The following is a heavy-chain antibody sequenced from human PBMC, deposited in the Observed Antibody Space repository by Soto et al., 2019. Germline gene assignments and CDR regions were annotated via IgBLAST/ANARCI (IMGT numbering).Heavy chain of an antibody. CDR1: GGSISSYY. V-gene: IGHV4-59*01. Sequence: SETLSLTCTVSGGSISSYYWSWIRQPPGKGLEWIGYIYYSGSTNYNPSLKSRVTISVDTSKNQFSLKLSSVTAADTAVYYCARSAAGKYYDFFGTFDYWGQGTLVTVSS. J-gene: IGHJ4*02. CDR3: ARSAAGKYYDFFGTFDY. D-gene: IGHD3-3*01. CDR2: IYYSGST.